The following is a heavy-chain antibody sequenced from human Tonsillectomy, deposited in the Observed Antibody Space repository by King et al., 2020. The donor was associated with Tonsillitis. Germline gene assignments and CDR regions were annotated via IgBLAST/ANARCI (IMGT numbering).Heavy chain of an antibody. J-gene: IGHJ4*02. V-gene: IGHV3-73*02. CDR3: TTSIVGASFDY. CDR2: IRSKANSYAT. Sequence: VQLVESGGGLVQPGGSLKLSCAASGFTFSGSAMHWVRQASGKGLEWVGRIRSKANSYATAYVASVKGRFTISRDDSKNTAYLQMYSLKTEDTAVYYCTTSIVGASFDYWGQGTLVTVSS. D-gene: IGHD1-26*01. CDR1: GFTFSGSA.